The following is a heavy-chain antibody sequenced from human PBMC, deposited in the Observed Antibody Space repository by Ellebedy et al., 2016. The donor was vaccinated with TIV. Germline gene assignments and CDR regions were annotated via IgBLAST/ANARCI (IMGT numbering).Heavy chain of an antibody. CDR2: VYFSGSP. D-gene: IGHD2-21*02. CDR3: ARTDPWQPIDD. V-gene: IGHV4-39*01. J-gene: IGHJ4*02. CDR1: GGSVSSTRYY. Sequence: MPSETLSLTCSVSGGSVSSTRYYWAWIRQPPGKGLEYIGSVYFSGSPYSNPSFKSRVTLSADTSKNPFSLNLRTVTAADTAVYYCARTDPWQPIDDWGQGILVSVSS.